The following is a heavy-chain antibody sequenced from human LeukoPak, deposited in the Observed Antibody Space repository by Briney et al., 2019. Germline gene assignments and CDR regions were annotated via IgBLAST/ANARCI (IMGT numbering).Heavy chain of an antibody. CDR3: ARDVGSSWYNYFDY. V-gene: IGHV4-59*01. D-gene: IGHD6-13*01. Sequence: PSETLSLTCTVSGGSISSYYWSWIRQPPGKGLEWIGYIYYSGSTNYNPSLKSRVTISVDTSKNQFSLKLSSVTAADTAVYYCARDVGSSWYNYFDYWGQGTLVTVSS. CDR1: GGSISSYY. J-gene: IGHJ4*02. CDR2: IYYSGST.